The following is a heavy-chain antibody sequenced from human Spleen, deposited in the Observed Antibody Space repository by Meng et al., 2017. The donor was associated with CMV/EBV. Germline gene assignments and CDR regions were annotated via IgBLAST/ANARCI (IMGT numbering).Heavy chain of an antibody. J-gene: IGHJ4*02. Sequence: QVQVVQSGAEGKKPGASVKVSCKASGYTFTGYYMHWVRQAPGKGLEWVAVISYDGSNKYYADSVKGRFTISRDNSKNTLYLQMNSLRAEDTAVYYCARDGGPPTIDYWGQGTLVTVSS. D-gene: IGHD2-15*01. CDR3: ARDGGPPTIDY. V-gene: IGHV3-30-3*01. CDR1: GYTFTGYY. CDR2: ISYDGSNK.